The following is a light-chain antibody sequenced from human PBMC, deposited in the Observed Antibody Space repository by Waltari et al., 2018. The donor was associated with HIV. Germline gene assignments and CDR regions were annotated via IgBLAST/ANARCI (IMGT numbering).Light chain of an antibody. J-gene: IGLJ2*01. CDR2: EGR. CDR3: CSYAGSDSVI. V-gene: IGLV2-23*01. Sequence: SALTQPASVSGSPGQSITISCTGTNSDVGSYDLVSWYQHHPGKAPKLLIYEGRKRPPRVSNRFSGSKSGNAASLTISGLQAEDEADYHCCSYAGSDSVIFGGGTKLTVL. CDR1: NSDVGSYDL.